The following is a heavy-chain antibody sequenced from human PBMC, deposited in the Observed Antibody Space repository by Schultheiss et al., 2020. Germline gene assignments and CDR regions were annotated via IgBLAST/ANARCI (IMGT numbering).Heavy chain of an antibody. J-gene: IGHJ4*02. CDR2: IYHSGNT. CDR3: ARDGYSSTWSPWGFDY. CDR1: GGSISGTNW. V-gene: IGHV4-4*02. Sequence: SETLSLTCAVSGGSISGTNWWSWVRQPPGKGLEWIGEIYHSGNTNYNPSLKSRVTISVDKSKNQFSLKVNSVTAADTAVYYCARDGYSSTWSPWGFDYWGQGTLVTVS. D-gene: IGHD6-13*01.